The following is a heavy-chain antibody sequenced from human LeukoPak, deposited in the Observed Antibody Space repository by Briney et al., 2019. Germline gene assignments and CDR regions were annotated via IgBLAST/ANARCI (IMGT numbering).Heavy chain of an antibody. V-gene: IGHV3-48*01. CDR1: GFTFSSYS. D-gene: IGHD5-18*01. CDR3: ARGGYSYAPDHFDY. J-gene: IGHJ4*02. CDR2: ISGSSTI. Sequence: GGSLRLSCAASGFTFSSYSMNWVRQAPGKGLEWVSYISGSSTIYYADSVKGRFAISRDNAKNSLYLQMNSLRAEDTAVYYCARGGYSYAPDHFDYWGQGTLVTVSS.